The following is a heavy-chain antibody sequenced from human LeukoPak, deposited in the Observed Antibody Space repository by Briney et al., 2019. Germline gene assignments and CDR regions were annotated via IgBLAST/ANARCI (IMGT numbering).Heavy chain of an antibody. V-gene: IGHV3-11*01. D-gene: IGHD6-19*01. J-gene: IGHJ5*02. CDR2: ISSSGSTI. CDR3: AKDAGSGWYHWFDP. CDR1: GFTFSDYY. Sequence: GGSLRLSCAASGFTFSDYYMSWIRQAPGKGLEWVSYISSSGSTIYYADSVKGRFTTSRDNAKNSLYLQMNSLRAEDMGLYYCAKDAGSGWYHWFDPWGQGTLVTVSS.